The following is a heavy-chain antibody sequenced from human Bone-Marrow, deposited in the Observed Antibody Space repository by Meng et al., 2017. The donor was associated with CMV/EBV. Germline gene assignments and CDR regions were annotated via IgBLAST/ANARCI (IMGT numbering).Heavy chain of an antibody. V-gene: IGHV3-11*01. J-gene: IGHJ5*02. Sequence: GESLKISCAASGFTFSDYYMSWIRQAPGKGLEWVSYISSSGSTIYYADSVKGRFTISRDNAKNSLYLQMNSLRAEDTAVYYCARGGIYYGSGSYNWLDPWGQGTLVTVSS. D-gene: IGHD3-10*01. CDR1: GFTFSDYY. CDR2: ISSSGSTI. CDR3: ARGGIYYGSGSYNWLDP.